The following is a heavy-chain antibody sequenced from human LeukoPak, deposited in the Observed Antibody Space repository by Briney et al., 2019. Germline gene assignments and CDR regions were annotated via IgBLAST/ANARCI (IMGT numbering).Heavy chain of an antibody. D-gene: IGHD3-10*01. CDR3: ARVGRYYYGSGSYPFDY. V-gene: IGHV3-7*01. CDR1: GFTFSDYY. Sequence: SGGSLRLSCVASGFTFSDYYMSRVRQPPGKGLEWVANIKKDGSEKYYVDSVKGRFTISRDNAKNSLYLQMNSLRAEDTAVYYCARVGRYYYGSGSYPFDYWGQGTLVTVSS. J-gene: IGHJ4*02. CDR2: IKKDGSEK.